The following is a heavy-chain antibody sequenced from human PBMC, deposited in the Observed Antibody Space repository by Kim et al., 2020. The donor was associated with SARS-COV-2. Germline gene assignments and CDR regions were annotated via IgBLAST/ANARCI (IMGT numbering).Heavy chain of an antibody. CDR1: GFTFSSYA. CDR3: ARGQIVGAPGYFDY. V-gene: IGHV3-30*04. CDR2: ISYDGSNK. D-gene: IGHD1-26*01. Sequence: GGSLRLSCAASGFTFSSYAMHWVRQAPGKGLEWVAVISYDGSNKYYADSVKGRFTISRDNSKNTLYLQMNSLRAEDTAVYYCARGQIVGAPGYFDYWGQGTLVTVSS. J-gene: IGHJ4*02.